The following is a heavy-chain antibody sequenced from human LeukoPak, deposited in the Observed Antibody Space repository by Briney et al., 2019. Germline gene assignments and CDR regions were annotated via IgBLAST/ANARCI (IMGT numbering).Heavy chain of an antibody. V-gene: IGHV3-21*01. CDR2: ISSSSSYI. D-gene: IGHD1-26*01. J-gene: IGHJ6*02. CDR1: GFTFSNYK. CDR3: ARDMAWDVYGMDV. Sequence: PGGSLRLSCSASGFTFSNYKMNWVRQAPGKGLEWVSSISSSSSYIYYADSVKGRFTISRDNAKNSLYLQMNSLRAEDTAVYYCARDMAWDVYGMDVWGQGTTVTVSS.